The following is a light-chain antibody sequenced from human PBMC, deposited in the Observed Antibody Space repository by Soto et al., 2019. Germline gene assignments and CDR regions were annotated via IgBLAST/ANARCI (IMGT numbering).Light chain of an antibody. J-gene: IGKJ1*01. V-gene: IGKV4-1*01. CDR3: WGPWT. CDR2: WAS. Sequence: DIVMTQSPDSLAVSLGERATINCKSSQSVLYSSNNKNSLAWYQQKPGQPPKLLIYWASIRESGVPDRFSGSGSGTDFTLTISSLQAEDVAVYYCWGPWTSGQGTKVEIK. CDR1: QSVLYSSNNKNS.